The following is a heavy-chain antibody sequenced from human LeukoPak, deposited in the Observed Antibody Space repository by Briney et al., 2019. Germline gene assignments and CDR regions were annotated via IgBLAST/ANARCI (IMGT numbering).Heavy chain of an antibody. J-gene: IGHJ4*02. Sequence: PSETLSLTCTVSGGTISSGDYYWSWIRQPPGKGLEWIGYIYYSGSTYYNPSLKSRVSISVDTSKNQFSLKSNSVTATDTAIYYCARQLTGKYCFDNWGQGTLVTVSS. V-gene: IGHV4-30-4*01. CDR1: GGTISSGDYY. D-gene: IGHD7-27*01. CDR2: IYYSGST. CDR3: ARQLTGKYCFDN.